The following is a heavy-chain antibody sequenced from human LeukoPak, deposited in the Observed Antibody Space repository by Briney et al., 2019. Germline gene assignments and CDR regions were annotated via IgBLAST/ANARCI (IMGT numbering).Heavy chain of an antibody. CDR1: GGTFSSYT. Sequence: SVKVSCKASGGTFSSYTISWVRQAPGQGLEWMGRIIPILGIANYAQKFQGRVTMTRNTSISTAYMELSSLRSEDTAVYYCARLSIAVAGSFDYWGQGTLVTVSS. CDR2: IIPILGIA. V-gene: IGHV1-69*02. CDR3: ARLSIAVAGSFDY. D-gene: IGHD6-19*01. J-gene: IGHJ4*02.